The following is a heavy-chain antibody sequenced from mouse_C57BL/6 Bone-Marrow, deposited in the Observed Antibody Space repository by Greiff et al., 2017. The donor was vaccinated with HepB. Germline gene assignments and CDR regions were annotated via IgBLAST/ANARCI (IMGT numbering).Heavy chain of an antibody. Sequence: EVQLQQSGTVLARPGASVKMSCKTSCYTFTSYWMHWVKQRPGQGLEWRGAIYPGTSDTSYNQKFKGKAKLTAVTSASTAYMELSSLLKEDSAVYYCARWYYYGGSHGDFDDWGTGTTVSVSS. D-gene: IGHD1-1*01. CDR2: IYPGTSDT. CDR3: ARWYYYGGSHGDFDD. J-gene: IGHJ1*03. CDR1: CYTFTSYW. V-gene: IGHV1-5*01.